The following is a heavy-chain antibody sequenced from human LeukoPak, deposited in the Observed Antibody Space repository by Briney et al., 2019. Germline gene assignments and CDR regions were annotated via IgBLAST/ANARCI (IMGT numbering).Heavy chain of an antibody. V-gene: IGHV1-18*01. CDR3: ARKAYRGWFDP. D-gene: IGHD2-21*01. CDR1: GYSFTSYG. Sequence: GASVKVSCKASGYSFTSYGISWVRQAPGQGLEWMGWISSYGSNTNYARRLQGRVTMTTDTSTGTAYMELRSLRSDDTAVYYCARKAYRGWFDPWGQGTLVTVSS. J-gene: IGHJ5*02. CDR2: ISSYGSNT.